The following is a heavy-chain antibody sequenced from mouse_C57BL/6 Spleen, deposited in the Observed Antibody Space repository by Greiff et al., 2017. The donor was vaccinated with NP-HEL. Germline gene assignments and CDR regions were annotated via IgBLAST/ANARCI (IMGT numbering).Heavy chain of an antibody. CDR3: ARRGGTDDY. D-gene: IGHD4-1*01. CDR1: GYSFTGYY. V-gene: IGHV1-42*01. J-gene: IGHJ2*01. CDR2: INPSTGGT. Sequence: VQLQQSGPELVKPGASVKISCKASGYSFTGYYMNWVKQSPEKSLEWIGEINPSTGGTTYNQKFKAKATLTVDKSSSTAYMQLKSLTSEDSAVYYCARRGGTDDYWGQGTTLTVSS.